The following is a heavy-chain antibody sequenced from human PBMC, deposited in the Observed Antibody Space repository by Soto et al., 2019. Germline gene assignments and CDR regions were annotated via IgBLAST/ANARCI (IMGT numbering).Heavy chain of an antibody. CDR1: GCTFSDYA. CDR2: ISGIGDST. V-gene: IGHV3-23*01. D-gene: IGHD2-2*01. CDR3: AKDTRKDSAVFYYHYFGLDV. J-gene: IGHJ6*02. Sequence: PWRSLRLPWAAAGCTFSDYAMSWIRKAQGKGLEWVSSISGIGDSTYYADSVKGRFTISRDNSKNTLFLQMNSLRAEDTAEYYCAKDTRKDSAVFYYHYFGLDVWGQGTTVTVSS.